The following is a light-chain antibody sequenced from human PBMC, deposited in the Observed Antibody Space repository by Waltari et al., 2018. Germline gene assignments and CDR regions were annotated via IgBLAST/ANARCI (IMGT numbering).Light chain of an antibody. J-gene: IGKJ5*01. CDR2: AAS. CDR1: QGISSY. V-gene: IGKV1-9*01. CDR3: QQLNSYPIT. Sequence: DLQLTQSPSFLSASVGHRVTITCRASQGISSYLVWYQQKPGKAPNLLIYAASTLESGVPSRFSGSGSGTEFTLTISSLQPEDFATYYCQQLNSYPITFGQGTRLEIK.